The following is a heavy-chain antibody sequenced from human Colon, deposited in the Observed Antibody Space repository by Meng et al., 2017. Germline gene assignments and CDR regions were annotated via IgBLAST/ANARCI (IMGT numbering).Heavy chain of an antibody. CDR3: AREGNRNYAGQGRFDY. D-gene: IGHD1-7*01. CDR1: GGPCSAYT. V-gene: IGHV1-69*12. Sequence: QGQLVQSGAESKKAVSWVKVADKASGGPCSAYTISWVPQAPGQGIEWMGGIIPIFGQTNYAQKLQDRVTITAADSPRTVYMDLSSLRSDDTAVYYCAREGNRNYAGQGRFDYWGQGTLVTVSS. J-gene: IGHJ4*02. CDR2: IIPIFGQT.